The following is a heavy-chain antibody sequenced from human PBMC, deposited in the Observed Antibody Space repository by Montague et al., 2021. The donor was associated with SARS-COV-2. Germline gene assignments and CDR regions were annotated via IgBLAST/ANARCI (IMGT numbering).Heavy chain of an antibody. CDR3: ARIFCGGDCDGSGVFDI. Sequence: TLSLTCTVSGYSIDSGGYFWSWIGQHPGKGLEWIGFIYYSGRADYNPSLESRVSISVDRSKNQFSLKLSSVTAADTAVYYCARIFCGGDCDGSGVFDIWVQGTMVTVSS. J-gene: IGHJ3*02. V-gene: IGHV4-31*03. CDR1: GYSIDSGGYF. D-gene: IGHD2-21*02. CDR2: IYYSGRA.